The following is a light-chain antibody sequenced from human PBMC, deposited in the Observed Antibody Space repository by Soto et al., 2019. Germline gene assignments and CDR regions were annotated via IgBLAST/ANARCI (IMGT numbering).Light chain of an antibody. J-gene: IGLJ1*01. V-gene: IGLV2-8*01. Sequence: QSVLTQPPSASGSPGQSVTISCTGTSSDVGGYNYVSWYQQHPGKAPKLMIYEVSKRPSGVPDRFSGSKSGNTASLTVSGLQAEDEADYYCNSYAGSNKPYVFGTGTKVTVL. CDR2: EVS. CDR3: NSYAGSNKPYV. CDR1: SSDVGGYNY.